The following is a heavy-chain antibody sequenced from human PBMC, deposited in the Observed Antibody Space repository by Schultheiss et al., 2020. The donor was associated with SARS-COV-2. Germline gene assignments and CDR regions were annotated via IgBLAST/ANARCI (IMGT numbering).Heavy chain of an antibody. D-gene: IGHD5-18*01. CDR2: ISSSGSTI. V-gene: IGHV3-48*03. J-gene: IGHJ4*02. Sequence: GESLKISCAASGFTFSAYAMSWVRQAPGKGLECVSYISSSGSTIYYADSVKGRFTISRDNAKNSLYLQMNSLRAEDTAVYYCARVYSYGPYFDYWGQGTLVTVSS. CDR3: ARVYSYGPYFDY. CDR1: GFTFSAYA.